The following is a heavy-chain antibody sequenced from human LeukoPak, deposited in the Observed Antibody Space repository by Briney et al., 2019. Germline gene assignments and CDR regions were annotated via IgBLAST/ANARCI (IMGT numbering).Heavy chain of an antibody. CDR2: ITSNGGST. CDR1: GFTFSSYA. D-gene: IGHD5-18*01. Sequence: GGSLRLSCSASGFTFSSYAMHWVRQAPGKGLEYVSAITSNGGSTYYADSVKGRFTISRDNSKNTLYLQMSSLRAEDTAVYYGGKVGYSYGWGSFDYWGQGTLVTVSS. V-gene: IGHV3-64D*06. CDR3: GKVGYSYGWGSFDY. J-gene: IGHJ4*02.